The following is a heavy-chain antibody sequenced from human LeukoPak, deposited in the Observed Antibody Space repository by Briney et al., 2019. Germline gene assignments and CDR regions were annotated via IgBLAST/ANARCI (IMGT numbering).Heavy chain of an antibody. Sequence: AGESLKISCKGSGYSFTSYWIGWVRRMPGKGLEWMGIIYPGDSDTRYSPSFQGQVTISADKSISTAYLQWSSLKASDTAMYYCARHSYDSSGTTPFDYWGQGTLVTVSS. V-gene: IGHV5-51*01. CDR2: IYPGDSDT. CDR1: GYSFTSYW. CDR3: ARHSYDSSGTTPFDY. D-gene: IGHD3-22*01. J-gene: IGHJ4*02.